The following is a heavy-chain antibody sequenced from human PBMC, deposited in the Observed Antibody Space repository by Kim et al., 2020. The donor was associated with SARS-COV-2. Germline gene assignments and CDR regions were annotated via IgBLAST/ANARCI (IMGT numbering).Heavy chain of an antibody. D-gene: IGHD3-22*01. V-gene: IGHV3-7*05. CDR3: ARDSSGLPWDY. CDR1: GFTFGIYW. J-gene: IGHJ4*02. Sequence: GGSLRLSCAASGFTFGIYWMSWVRQAPGRGLEWVANVNQDESERHYVDSVKGRFTVSRDNAKNSLYLQMNSLTAEDTAVYYCARDSSGLPWDYWGQGTLVTVSS. CDR2: VNQDESER.